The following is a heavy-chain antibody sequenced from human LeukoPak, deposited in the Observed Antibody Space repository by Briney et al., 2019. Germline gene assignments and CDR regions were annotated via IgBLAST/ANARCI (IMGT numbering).Heavy chain of an antibody. CDR2: ISSRGSTI. Sequence: GGSLRLSCAASGFTFSSYEMNWVRQAPGKWLEWGSYISSRGSTIYYADSEKGRFTISRDNAKNSLYLQMNSLRAEDTAVYYCAELGITMIGGVWGKGTTVTISS. CDR3: AELGITMIGGV. J-gene: IGHJ6*04. D-gene: IGHD3-10*02. V-gene: IGHV3-48*03. CDR1: GFTFSSYE.